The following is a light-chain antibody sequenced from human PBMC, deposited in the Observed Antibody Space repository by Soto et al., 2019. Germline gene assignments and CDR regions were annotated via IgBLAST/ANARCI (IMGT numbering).Light chain of an antibody. CDR3: QKYSSVPV. CDR2: AAS. Sequence: DIQMTQSPTSLSASVGDRVTITCRASQGIRNFVAWYQQKPGKAPKILIYAASTLQSGFPSRFSGSGSGTDFTLTINSLQPEDVATYSCQKYSSVPVFGPGTKVEIK. CDR1: QGIRNF. V-gene: IGKV1-27*01. J-gene: IGKJ3*01.